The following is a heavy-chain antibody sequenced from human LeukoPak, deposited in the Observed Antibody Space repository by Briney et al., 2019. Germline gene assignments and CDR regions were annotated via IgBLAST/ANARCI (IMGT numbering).Heavy chain of an antibody. J-gene: IGHJ4*02. CDR3: ARSKDDYGGNPALFNY. CDR1: GFTFSSYA. V-gene: IGHV3-23*01. Sequence: GGSLRLSCAASGFTFSSYAMTWVRQAPGKGLEWVSVIYDSGGTSYADSVKGRFTISRDNSKNTLYVQMNSLRAEDTAVYYCARSKDDYGGNPALFNYWGQGTLVTVSS. CDR2: IYDSGGT. D-gene: IGHD4-23*01.